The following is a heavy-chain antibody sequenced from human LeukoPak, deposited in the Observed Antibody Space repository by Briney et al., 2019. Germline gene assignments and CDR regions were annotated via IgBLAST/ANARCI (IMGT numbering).Heavy chain of an antibody. J-gene: IGHJ3*02. CDR1: GFTFSSYA. CDR2: ISLFAGST. Sequence: GGSLRLSCAASGFTFSSYAMSWVRQARGKGVEWGSAISLFAGSTYYADSVTARFTISTPTPKNTLYLQMHSLRADYTPVYYCAILQWPQLRASYIWGQGTPVTVSS. D-gene: IGHD5-24*01. V-gene: IGHV3-23*01. CDR3: AILQWPQLRASYI.